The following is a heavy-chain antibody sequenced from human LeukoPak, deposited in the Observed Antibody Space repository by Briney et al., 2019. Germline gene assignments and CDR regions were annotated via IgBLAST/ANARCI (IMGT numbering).Heavy chain of an antibody. D-gene: IGHD6-19*01. V-gene: IGHV3-23*01. CDR2: ISGSGGSP. Sequence: GGSLRLSCAASGFTFSSYAMSWVRQAPGKGLEWVSAISGSGGSPYYADSVKGRFTISRDNSQNTLYLQMNSLRAEDTAIYYCAKDGGSGWSFDYWGQGTLVTVSS. CDR1: GFTFSSYA. CDR3: AKDGGSGWSFDY. J-gene: IGHJ4*02.